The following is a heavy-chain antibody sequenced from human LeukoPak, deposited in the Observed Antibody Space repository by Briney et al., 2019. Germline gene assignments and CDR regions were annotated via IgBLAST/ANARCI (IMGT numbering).Heavy chain of an antibody. V-gene: IGHV1-18*01. D-gene: IGHD6-13*01. CDR3: ARVIAAADY. CDR2: ISAYNGNT. CDR1: GYTFPNYV. J-gene: IGHJ4*02. Sequence: ASVKVSCKASGYTFPNYVISWVRQAPGHALEWMGWISAYNGNTNYAQKLQGRVTMTTDTSTTTAYMELRSLRSDDTAVYYCARVIAAADYWGQGTLVTVSS.